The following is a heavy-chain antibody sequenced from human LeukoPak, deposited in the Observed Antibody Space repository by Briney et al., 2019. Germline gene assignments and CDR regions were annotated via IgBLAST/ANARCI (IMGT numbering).Heavy chain of an antibody. J-gene: IGHJ6*04. Sequence: SVKVSCKASGGTFSSYDISWVRQAPGQGLEWMGGVIPIFGTANYAQKFQGRVTITADESTSTAYMELSSLRSEDTAVYYCARDLGSKVNVWGKGTAVILSS. D-gene: IGHD3-10*01. CDR3: ARDLGSKVNV. CDR1: GGTFSSYD. CDR2: VIPIFGTA. V-gene: IGHV1-69*13.